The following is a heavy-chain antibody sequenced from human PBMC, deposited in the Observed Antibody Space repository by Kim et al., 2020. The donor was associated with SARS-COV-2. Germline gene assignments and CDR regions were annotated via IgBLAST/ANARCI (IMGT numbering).Heavy chain of an antibody. D-gene: IGHD3-22*01. V-gene: IGHV3-33*01. CDR2: IWYDGSNK. J-gene: IGHJ4*02. CDR3: ARGFLLTEYYYDTTFDY. Sequence: GGSLRLSCAASGFTFSSYGMHWVRQAPGKGLEWVAVIWYDGSNKYYADSVKGRFTISRDNSKNTLYLQMNSLRAEDTAVYYCARGFLLTEYYYDTTFDYWGQGTLVTVSS. CDR1: GFTFSSYG.